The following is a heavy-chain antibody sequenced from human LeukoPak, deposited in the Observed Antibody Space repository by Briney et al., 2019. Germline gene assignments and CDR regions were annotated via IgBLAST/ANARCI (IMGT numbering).Heavy chain of an antibody. J-gene: IGHJ4*02. CDR1: GFTFTSYS. Sequence: GGSLRLSCAASGFTFTSYSMNWVRQAPGKGLEWVSTISGGGGSIYYADSVKGRFTISRDNSKNTLYLQVNSLRAEDTAVYYCAKGGKWDVTPFDYWGQGTLVTVSS. D-gene: IGHD1-26*01. CDR2: ISGGGGSI. V-gene: IGHV3-23*01. CDR3: AKGGKWDVTPFDY.